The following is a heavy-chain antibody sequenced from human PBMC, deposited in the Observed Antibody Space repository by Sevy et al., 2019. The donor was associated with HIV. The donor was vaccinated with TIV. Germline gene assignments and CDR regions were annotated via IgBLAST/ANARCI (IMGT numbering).Heavy chain of an antibody. Sequence: GGSLRLSCAASGFTFSSYAMHWVRQAPGKGLEWAAVISYDGSNKYYADSVKGRFTISRDNSKNTLYLQMNSLRAEDTAVYYCARDIAAAGIFRYYYGMDVWGQGTTVTVSS. V-gene: IGHV3-30*04. CDR1: GFTFSSYA. CDR2: ISYDGSNK. CDR3: ARDIAAAGIFRYYYGMDV. D-gene: IGHD6-13*01. J-gene: IGHJ6*02.